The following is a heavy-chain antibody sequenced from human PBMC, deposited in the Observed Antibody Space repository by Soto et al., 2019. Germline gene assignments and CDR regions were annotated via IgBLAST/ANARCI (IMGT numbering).Heavy chain of an antibody. Sequence: GGSLRPACSASGFTFCSYAMHGVRPAPGKGLEWVAVISYDGSNKYYADSVKGRFTISRDNSKNPLYLQMNSLRAEDTAVYYCARGTIFGANGGYYGMDVWGQGNTVTVSS. CDR3: ARGTIFGANGGYYGMDV. CDR1: GFTFCSYA. CDR2: ISYDGSNK. V-gene: IGHV3-30-3*01. D-gene: IGHD3-3*01. J-gene: IGHJ6*02.